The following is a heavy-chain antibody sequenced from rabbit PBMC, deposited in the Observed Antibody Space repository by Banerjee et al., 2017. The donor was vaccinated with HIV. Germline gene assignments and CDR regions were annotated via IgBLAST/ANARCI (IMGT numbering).Heavy chain of an antibody. Sequence: QEKLEESGGDLVKPEGSLTLTCTASGFSFSSSYWICWVRQAPGKGLEWIACIYGGSSGSSHYATWAKGRFTISKMPSTTVTLQMTSLTAADTATYFCARDAGGDGYSNDLWGQGTLVTVS. D-gene: IGHD7-1*01. CDR3: ARDAGGDGYSNDL. CDR1: GFSFSSSYW. CDR2: IYGGSSGSS. J-gene: IGHJ4*01. V-gene: IGHV1S45*01.